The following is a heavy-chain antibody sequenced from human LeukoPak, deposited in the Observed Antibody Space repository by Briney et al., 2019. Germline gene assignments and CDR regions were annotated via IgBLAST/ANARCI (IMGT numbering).Heavy chain of an antibody. CDR2: IYYSGST. CDR3: AIGGNWGFDY. D-gene: IGHD7-27*01. Sequence: SETLSLTCTVSGGSISSYYWSWIRQPPGKGLEWIGYIYYSGSTNYNPSLKSRVTMSVDTSKNQFSLKLSSVTAADTAVYYCAIGGNWGFDYWGQGTLVTVSS. V-gene: IGHV4-59*12. J-gene: IGHJ4*02. CDR1: GGSISSYY.